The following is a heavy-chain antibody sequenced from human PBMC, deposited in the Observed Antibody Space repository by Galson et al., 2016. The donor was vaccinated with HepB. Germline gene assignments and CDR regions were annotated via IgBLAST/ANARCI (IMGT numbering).Heavy chain of an antibody. Sequence: SLRLSCAGSGFTFSSHPMNWVRQAPGKGLEWVSSIGSRGDDTYYADSVKGRFTVSRDNSKNTLYLQMNSLRAEDTAVYYCAKGVAGKGFDYWGQGTLVTVSS. V-gene: IGHV3-23*01. CDR1: GFTFSSHP. J-gene: IGHJ4*02. D-gene: IGHD6-19*01. CDR2: IGSRGDDT. CDR3: AKGVAGKGFDY.